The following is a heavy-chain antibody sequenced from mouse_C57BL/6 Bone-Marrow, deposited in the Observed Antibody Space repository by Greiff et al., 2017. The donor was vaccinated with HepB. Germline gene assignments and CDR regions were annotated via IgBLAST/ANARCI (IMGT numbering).Heavy chain of an antibody. Sequence: QVQLQQPGAELVMPGASVKLSCKASGYTFTSYWMHWVKQRPGQGLEWIGEIDPSDSYTNYNQKFKGKSTLTVDKSSSTAYMQLSSLTSEDSAVYYCARAEGYYEYFDVWGTGTTVTVSS. D-gene: IGHD2-3*01. CDR3: ARAEGYYEYFDV. J-gene: IGHJ1*03. V-gene: IGHV1-69*01. CDR2: IDPSDSYT. CDR1: GYTFTSYW.